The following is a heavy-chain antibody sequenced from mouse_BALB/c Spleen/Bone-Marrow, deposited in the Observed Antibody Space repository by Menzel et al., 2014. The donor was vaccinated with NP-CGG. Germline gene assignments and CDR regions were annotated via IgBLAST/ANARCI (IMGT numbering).Heavy chain of an antibody. V-gene: IGHV1-87*01. J-gene: IGHJ4*01. Sequence: VQLQQSGAELARPGASVKLSCKASGYTFTNYWMQWVKQRPGQGLEWIGAIYPGDGDTRYTQKFKGKATLTADKSSSTAYMQLSSLASEDSAVYYCARYYYAMDYWGQGTSVTVSS. CDR3: ARYYYAMDY. CDR2: IYPGDGDT. CDR1: GYTFTNYW.